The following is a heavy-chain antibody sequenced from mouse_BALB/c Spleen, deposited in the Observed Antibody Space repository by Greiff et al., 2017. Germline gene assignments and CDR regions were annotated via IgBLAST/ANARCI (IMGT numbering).Heavy chain of an antibody. D-gene: IGHD2-4*01. CDR1: GYTFTDYN. CDR3: ARENDYGNFYLAY. V-gene: IGHV1S29*02. Sequence: EVQLQQSGPELVKPGASVKISCKASGYTFTDYNMHWVKQSHGKSLEWIGYIYPYNGGTGYNQKFKSKATLTVDNSSSTAYMELRSLTSEDSAVYYCARENDYGNFYLAYWGQGTLVTVSA. CDR2: IYPYNGGT. J-gene: IGHJ3*01.